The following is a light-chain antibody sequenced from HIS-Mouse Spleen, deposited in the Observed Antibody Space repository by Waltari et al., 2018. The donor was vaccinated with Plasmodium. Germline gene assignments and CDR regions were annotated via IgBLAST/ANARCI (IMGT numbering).Light chain of an antibody. CDR3: SSYAGSNNLV. J-gene: IGLJ2*01. CDR2: EVS. Sequence: QSALTQPPSASGSPGQSVTISCTGTSNDVGGYNYVSWYQPHPGKSPKLMMFEVSKRPSGVPDRFSCSKSCNTASLAFSGLQAEDEADYYCSSYAGSNNLVFGGGTQLTVL. V-gene: IGLV2-8*01. CDR1: SNDVGGYNY.